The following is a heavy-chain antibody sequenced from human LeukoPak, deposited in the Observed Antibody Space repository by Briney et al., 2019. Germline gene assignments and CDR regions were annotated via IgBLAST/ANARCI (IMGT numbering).Heavy chain of an antibody. V-gene: IGHV4-59*08. CDR1: GGSISGYY. Sequence: SETLSLTCTVSGGSISGYYWSWIRQPPGKGLEWIGFIYYSGSTKYNPSLKSRVTISVDTSKNQFSLKLTSVTAADTAVYYCARYGSGSYSDAHFQHWGQGTLVTVSS. CDR2: IYYSGST. J-gene: IGHJ1*01. CDR3: ARYGSGSYSDAHFQH. D-gene: IGHD3-10*01.